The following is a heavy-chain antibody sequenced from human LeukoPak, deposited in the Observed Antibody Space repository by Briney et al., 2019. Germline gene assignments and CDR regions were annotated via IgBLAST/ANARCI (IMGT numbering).Heavy chain of an antibody. CDR3: ASDSSGYY. Sequence: GGSLRLSCAASGFTFSSYSMNWVRQAPGKGLEWVSSISSSSSYIYYADSLQGRFSISRDNAKNPLYLQMNSLRAEDTAVYYCASDSSGYYWGQGTLVTVSS. CDR2: ISSSSSYI. D-gene: IGHD3-22*01. J-gene: IGHJ4*02. V-gene: IGHV3-21*01. CDR1: GFTFSSYS.